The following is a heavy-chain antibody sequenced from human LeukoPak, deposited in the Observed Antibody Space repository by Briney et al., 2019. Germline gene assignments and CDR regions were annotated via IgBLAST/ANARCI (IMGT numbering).Heavy chain of an antibody. CDR1: GFTFNSYA. D-gene: IGHD3-10*01. CDR3: AKDRGWFGGSLANFDY. CDR2: IGSSGGNI. Sequence: GRSLRLSCAASGFTFNSYAMHWVRQAPGKGLEWVSAIGSSGGNIHYADSVKGRFTISRDNSRYTLYLEVNSLRAEDTAVYYCAKDRGWFGGSLANFDYWGQGTLVTVSS. V-gene: IGHV3-23*01. J-gene: IGHJ4*02.